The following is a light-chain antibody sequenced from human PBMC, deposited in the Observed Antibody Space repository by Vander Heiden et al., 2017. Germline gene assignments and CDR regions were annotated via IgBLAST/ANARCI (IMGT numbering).Light chain of an antibody. CDR1: SRDVGGFNF. V-gene: IGLV2-8*01. J-gene: IGLJ1*01. CDR2: EVN. CDR3: TSDSDNSGNV. Sequence: SALTQPPSASGSPGQSVPISCTGPSRDVGGFNFVSWYQQHPGKAHKLLIYEVNKRPAGVPDRFSGSKSGNTASLIVSGRQAEDEADYYCTSDSDNSGNVFGSGTKGTVL.